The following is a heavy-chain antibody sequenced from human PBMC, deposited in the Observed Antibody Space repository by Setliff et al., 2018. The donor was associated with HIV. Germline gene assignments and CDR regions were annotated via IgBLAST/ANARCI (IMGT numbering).Heavy chain of an antibody. V-gene: IGHV1-18*01. CDR2: ISAYNGNT. J-gene: IGHJ3*01. CDR3: VRVGRGGYYYDAFDF. D-gene: IGHD3-3*01. Sequence: GASVKVSCKTSGYTFTNYGLSWVRQAPGQGLEWMGWISAYNGNTNYAQKLQDRVTMATDTSTSTAYMELRSLRSDDSAMYYCVRVGRGGYYYDAFDFWGQGTKVTVSS. CDR1: GYTFTNYG.